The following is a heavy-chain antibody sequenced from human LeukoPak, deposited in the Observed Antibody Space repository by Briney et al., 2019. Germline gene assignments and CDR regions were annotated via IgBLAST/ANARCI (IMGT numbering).Heavy chain of an antibody. Sequence: GGSLRISCAAPEFTVSGKYMSWVRPAPGKGLDWVSVFYSGDNTYYADSVKGRLTISRDNSKNTLYLQMNSLRAEDTAVYYCARDVPGDLWYFDLWGRGTLVTVSS. D-gene: IGHD7-27*01. V-gene: IGHV3-66*01. CDR1: EFTVSGKY. CDR2: FYSGDNT. J-gene: IGHJ2*01. CDR3: ARDVPGDLWYFDL.